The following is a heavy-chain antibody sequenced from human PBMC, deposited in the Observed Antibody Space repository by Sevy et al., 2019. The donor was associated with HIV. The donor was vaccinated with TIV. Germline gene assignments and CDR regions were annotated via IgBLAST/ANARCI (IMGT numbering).Heavy chain of an antibody. V-gene: IGHV3-15*01. CDR3: TTDDSGFSLDY. CDR2: IKSKADGGTT. CDR1: GFTFSNAW. D-gene: IGHD5-12*01. J-gene: IGHJ4*01. Sequence: GGSLRLSCAASGFTFSNAWMSWVRQAPGKGLEWVGRIKSKADGGTTDYATPVKGRFTISRDDSKNTLYVQMNSLKTADTAVYYCTTDDSGFSLDYWGQGTMVTVSS.